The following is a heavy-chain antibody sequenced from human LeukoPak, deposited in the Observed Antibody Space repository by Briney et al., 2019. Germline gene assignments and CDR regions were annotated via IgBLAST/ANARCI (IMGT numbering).Heavy chain of an antibody. CDR2: IYYRGST. CDR3: ASSATNNWLDY. Sequence: PSETLSLPCPVSGGSISSYYWSWIRQPPGKGLELIGYIYYRGSTNYNPSLKSRVTISVDTSKNQFSLKLTSVTAADTAVYYCASSATNNWLDYWGQGTLVTVSS. V-gene: IGHV4-59*01. J-gene: IGHJ5*01. D-gene: IGHD6-25*01. CDR1: GGSISSYY.